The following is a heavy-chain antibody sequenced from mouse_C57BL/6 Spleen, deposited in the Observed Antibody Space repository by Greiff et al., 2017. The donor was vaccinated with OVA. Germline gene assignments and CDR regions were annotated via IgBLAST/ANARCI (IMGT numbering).Heavy chain of an antibody. V-gene: IGHV1-69*01. Sequence: VQLQQPGAELVMPGASVKLSCKASGYTFTSYWMHWVKQRPGQGLEWIGEIDPSDSYTNYNQKFKGKSTLTVDKSSSTAYMQLSSLTSEDSAVYYCARSEGSSPWFAYWGQGTLVTVSA. CDR2: IDPSDSYT. CDR1: GYTFTSYW. J-gene: IGHJ3*01. CDR3: ARSEGSSPWFAY. D-gene: IGHD1-1*01.